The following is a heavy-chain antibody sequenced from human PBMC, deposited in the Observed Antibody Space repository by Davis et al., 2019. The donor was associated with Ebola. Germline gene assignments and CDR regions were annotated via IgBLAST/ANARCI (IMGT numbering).Heavy chain of an antibody. Sequence: AASVKVSCKASGYTFTSYYMHWVRQAPGQGLEWMGVIDPSGGSTSYEQKFQGRVTMTRDKSTRTVYMELSSLRSEDTAVYSCARVPGNTAMVPKFDYWGQGTLVTVSS. CDR1: GYTFTSYY. CDR2: IDPSGGST. J-gene: IGHJ4*02. V-gene: IGHV1-46*01. D-gene: IGHD5-18*01. CDR3: ARVPGNTAMVPKFDY.